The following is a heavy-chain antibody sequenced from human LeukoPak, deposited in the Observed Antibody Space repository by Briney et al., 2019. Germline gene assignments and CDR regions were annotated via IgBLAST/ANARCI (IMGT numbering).Heavy chain of an antibody. J-gene: IGHJ4*02. CDR3: ARDLGGYYYDSSGNNGDY. Sequence: GASVKVSCKASGGTFSSYTISWVRQAPGQGLEWMGRIIPILGIANYAQKFQGRVTITADKSTSTAYMELSSLRSEDTAVYYCARDLGGYYYDSSGNNGDYWGQGTLVTVSS. D-gene: IGHD3-22*01. CDR2: IIPILGIA. V-gene: IGHV1-69*04. CDR1: GGTFSSYT.